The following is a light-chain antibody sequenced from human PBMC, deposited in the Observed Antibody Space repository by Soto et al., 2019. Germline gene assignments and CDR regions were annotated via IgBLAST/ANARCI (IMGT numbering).Light chain of an antibody. CDR1: ESVSRC. CDR2: QAS. Sequence: DIQMTQSPSTLSASVGYRVTITCRASESVSRCLAWYQQKPGRTPKLLIYQASTLETGVPSRFSGSGSGTEFTLTISSLQPDDFATYYCQQYNAYSQAFGQGTKVEIK. V-gene: IGKV1-5*03. J-gene: IGKJ1*01. CDR3: QQYNAYSQA.